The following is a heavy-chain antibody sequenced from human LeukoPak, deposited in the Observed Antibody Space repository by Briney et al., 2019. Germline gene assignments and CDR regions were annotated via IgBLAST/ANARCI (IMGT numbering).Heavy chain of an antibody. D-gene: IGHD2/OR15-2a*01. CDR2: INPDGIKR. CDR1: GLTFSTSG. CDR3: ARDLAFSRLDY. J-gene: IGHJ4*02. Sequence: GGSLRLSCAVSGLTFSTSGRNGFRQAPGKGLNGVASINPDGIKRYSADSVKGRFTISRDNARNSLYLQMDSLRVEDTAFYYCARDLAFSRLDYWGQGVLVTVSS. V-gene: IGHV3-7*01.